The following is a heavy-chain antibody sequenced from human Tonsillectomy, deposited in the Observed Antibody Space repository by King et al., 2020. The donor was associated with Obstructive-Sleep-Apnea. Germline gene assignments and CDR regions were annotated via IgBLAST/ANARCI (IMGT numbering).Heavy chain of an antibody. V-gene: IGHV3-30*18. D-gene: IGHD5-12*01. Sequence: VQLVESGGGVVQPGRSLRLSCAASGFTFSSYGMHWVRQAPGKGLEWVAVISYDGSNKYFADSVKGRFTISRDNSKNTLYLQMNSLRAADTAVYYCAKEYSGYDYFDYWGQGTLVTVSS. J-gene: IGHJ4*02. CDR2: ISYDGSNK. CDR3: AKEYSGYDYFDY. CDR1: GFTFSSYG.